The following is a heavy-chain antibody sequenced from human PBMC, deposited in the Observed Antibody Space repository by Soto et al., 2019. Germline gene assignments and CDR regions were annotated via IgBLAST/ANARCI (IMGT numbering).Heavy chain of an antibody. CDR1: GFSFSSYA. CDR3: VKDQTAGGLDC. V-gene: IGHV3-23*01. CDR2: ISGSGGIT. D-gene: IGHD2-21*02. J-gene: IGHJ4*02. Sequence: EVQLLESGGGLVQPGGSLRLSCAGSGFSFSSYAIIWVRQASGKGLEWVAGISGSGGITNYADSVKGRFTISRDNAKNSLYLQMNSLRPEDTALYYCVKDQTAGGLDCWGQGTLVTVSS.